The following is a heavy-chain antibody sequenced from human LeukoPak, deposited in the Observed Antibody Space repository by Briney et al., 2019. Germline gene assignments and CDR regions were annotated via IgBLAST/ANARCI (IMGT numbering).Heavy chain of an antibody. D-gene: IGHD4-11*01. CDR2: IYYSGST. CDR3: ARATVTLYYYYMDV. CDR1: GGSISSYY. Sequence: SETLSLTCTVSGGSISSYYWSWIRQPPGKGLEWIGYIYYSGSTNYNPSLKSRVTISVDTSKNLFSLKLSSVTAADTAVYYCARATVTLYYYYMDVWGKGTTVTVSS. J-gene: IGHJ6*03. V-gene: IGHV4-59*01.